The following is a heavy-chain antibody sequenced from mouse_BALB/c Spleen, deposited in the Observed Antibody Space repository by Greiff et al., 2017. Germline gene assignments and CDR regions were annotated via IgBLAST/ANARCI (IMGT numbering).Heavy chain of an antibody. CDR1: GFTFSSYG. J-gene: IGHJ4*01. CDR2: INSNGGST. Sequence: EVKLMESGGGLVQPGGSLKLSCAASGFTFSSYGMSCVRQTPDKRLELVATINSNGGSTYYPDSVKGRFTISRDNAKNTLYLQMSSLKSEDTAMYCCARDRGSRGYAMDYWGQGTAGTGSS. D-gene: IGHD1-1*01. V-gene: IGHV5-6-3*01. CDR3: ARDRGSRGYAMDY.